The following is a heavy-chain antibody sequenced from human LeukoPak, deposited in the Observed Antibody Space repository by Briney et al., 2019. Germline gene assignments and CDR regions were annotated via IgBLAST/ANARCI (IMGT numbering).Heavy chain of an antibody. D-gene: IGHD3-22*01. J-gene: IGHJ4*02. CDR3: ARQVEDYYDSSGYYTRHFDY. Sequence: SEILSLTCTVSGASISSYYWSWMRQPPGKGLEWIGYIYYSGSTNYNPSLKSRVTISVDTSKSQFSLKLSSVTAADTAVYHCARQVEDYYDSSGYYTRHFDYWGQGTLVTVSS. CDR2: IYYSGST. CDR1: GASISSYY. V-gene: IGHV4-59*08.